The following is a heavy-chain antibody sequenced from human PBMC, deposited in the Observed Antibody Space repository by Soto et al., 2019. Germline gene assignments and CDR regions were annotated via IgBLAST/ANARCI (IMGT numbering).Heavy chain of an antibody. CDR2: IGTAGDT. Sequence: EVQLVESGGGLVQPGGSLRLSCAASGFTFSSYDMHWVRQATGKGLEWVSAIGTAGDTYYPGSVKGRFTISRENAKNSLYLQMNSLRAGDTAVYYCARDRDYYGSGSYCFDYWGQGTLVTVSS. D-gene: IGHD3-10*01. CDR1: GFTFSSYD. V-gene: IGHV3-13*01. J-gene: IGHJ4*02. CDR3: ARDRDYYGSGSYCFDY.